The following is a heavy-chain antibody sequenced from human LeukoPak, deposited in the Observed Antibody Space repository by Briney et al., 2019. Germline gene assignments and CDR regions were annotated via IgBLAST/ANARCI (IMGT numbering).Heavy chain of an antibody. J-gene: IGHJ4*02. D-gene: IGHD3-22*01. CDR1: GGTFSSYA. CDR3: ARGADDYDSSGSFDY. Sequence: SVKVSCKASGGTFSSYAISWVRQAPGQGLEWMGGIIPIFGTANYAQKFQGRVTITTDESTSTAYMELSSLRAEDTAVYYCARGADDYDSSGSFDYWGQGTLVTVSS. CDR2: IIPIFGTA. V-gene: IGHV1-69*05.